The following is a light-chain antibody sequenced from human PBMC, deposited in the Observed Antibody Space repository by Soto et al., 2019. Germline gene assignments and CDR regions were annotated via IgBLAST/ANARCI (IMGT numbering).Light chain of an antibody. CDR1: QGIANY. J-gene: IGKJ1*01. CDR3: QKYNSAPRT. Sequence: DIQMTQSPSSLSASVGDRVTITCRASQGIANYLAWYRHKPGKVPNLLIYAASTLQSGVPSRFSGGGSGADFTLTISSLQPEDVATYYCQKYNSAPRTFGQGTKVDIK. CDR2: AAS. V-gene: IGKV1-27*01.